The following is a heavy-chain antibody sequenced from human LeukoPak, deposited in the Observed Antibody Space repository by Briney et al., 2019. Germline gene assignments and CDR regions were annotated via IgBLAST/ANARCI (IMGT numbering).Heavy chain of an antibody. Sequence: GGTLRLSCAASGFTFSSYGMSWVRQAPGKGLEWVSAISGSGGSTYYADSVKGRFTISGDNSKNTLYLQMNRLRAEDTAVYYCAKDGSFIAVAGPPYYYYYMDVWGKGTTVTISS. CDR1: GFTFSSYG. J-gene: IGHJ6*03. CDR2: ISGSGGST. V-gene: IGHV3-23*01. D-gene: IGHD6-19*01. CDR3: AKDGSFIAVAGPPYYYYYMDV.